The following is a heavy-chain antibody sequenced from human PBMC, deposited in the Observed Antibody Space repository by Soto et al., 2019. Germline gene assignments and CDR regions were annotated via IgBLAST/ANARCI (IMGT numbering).Heavy chain of an antibody. CDR3: AKDVDTVGLSDGSGYYDL. CDR2: ISGSGVGT. Sequence: EVQLLESGGGSVQPGGSLRLSCEASGFIFRNYAMSWVRQAPGKGLEWVSSISGSGVGTYYADSVQGRFTISRVNSTNTLFLQLSSLRAEDTALYYCAKDVDTVGLSDGSGYYDLWGQGALVTVSS. CDR1: GFIFRNYA. V-gene: IGHV3-23*01. J-gene: IGHJ4*02. D-gene: IGHD3-22*01.